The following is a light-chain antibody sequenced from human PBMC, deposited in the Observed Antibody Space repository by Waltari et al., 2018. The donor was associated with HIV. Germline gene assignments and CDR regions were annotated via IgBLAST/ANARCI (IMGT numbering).Light chain of an antibody. CDR2: AAS. CDR1: QGIRNA. CDR3: LQHNDDPRT. V-gene: IGKV1-17*01. Sequence: DIQMTQSPSSLSASVGDRVTITCRATQGIRNALGWYQQKPGEAPKRLIYAASTLQNGVSSRFSGSGSGTEFTLTITSLQPEDVATYYCLQHNDDPRTFGQGTKLEIK. J-gene: IGKJ2*01.